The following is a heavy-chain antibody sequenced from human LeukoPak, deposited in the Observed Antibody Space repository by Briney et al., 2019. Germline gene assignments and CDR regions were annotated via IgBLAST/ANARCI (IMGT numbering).Heavy chain of an antibody. D-gene: IGHD2-8*02. V-gene: IGHV3-30*01. CDR2: ISYDGSNK. Sequence: GGSLRPSCAASGFTFSSYAMHWVRQAPGKGLEWVAVISYDGSNKYYADSVKGRFTISRDNSKNTLYLQMNSLRAEDTAVYYCARVWSWSNFDYWGQGTLVTVSS. CDR3: ARVWSWSNFDY. CDR1: GFTFSSYA. J-gene: IGHJ4*02.